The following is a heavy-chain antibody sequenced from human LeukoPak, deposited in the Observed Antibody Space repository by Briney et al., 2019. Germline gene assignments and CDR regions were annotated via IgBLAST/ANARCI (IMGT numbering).Heavy chain of an antibody. CDR2: ISGSGGST. V-gene: IGHV3-23*01. Sequence: GGSLRLSCAASGFTVSSNYMSWVRQAPGKGLEWVSAISGSGGSTYYADSVKGRFTISRDNSKNTLYLQMNSLRAEDTAVYYCARDLSAPGYWGQGTLVTVSS. CDR3: ARDLSAPGY. D-gene: IGHD2-15*01. CDR1: GFTVSSNY. J-gene: IGHJ1*01.